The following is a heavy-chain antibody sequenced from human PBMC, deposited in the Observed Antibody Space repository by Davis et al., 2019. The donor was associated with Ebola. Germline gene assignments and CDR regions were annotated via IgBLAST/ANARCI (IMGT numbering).Heavy chain of an antibody. V-gene: IGHV4-38-2*02. CDR1: GYSISSGYY. Sequence: SETLSLTCTVSGYSISSGYYWGWIRQPPGKGLEWIGSIYHSGSTYYNPSLKSRVTISVDTSKNQFSLKLSSVTAADTAVYYCARRPNYYDTTGYLDYWGQGFLITVSS. CDR2: IYHSGST. CDR3: ARRPNYYDTTGYLDY. J-gene: IGHJ4*02. D-gene: IGHD3-22*01.